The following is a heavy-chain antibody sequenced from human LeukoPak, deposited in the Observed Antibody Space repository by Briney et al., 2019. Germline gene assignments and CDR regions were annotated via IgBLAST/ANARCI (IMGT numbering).Heavy chain of an antibody. J-gene: IGHJ4*02. D-gene: IGHD4-11*01. V-gene: IGHV1-2*02. CDR3: ARDRDYSNTERGFDY. CDR1: GYTFTDYY. Sequence: ASVTVSCQPCGYTFTDYYIHWVRQAPGQGLEWVEWINPNSGETNSAQKFQGRVTMTGDTSISTAYMELRRVTSDDTAVYYCARDRDYSNTERGFDYWGQGTLVTVSS. CDR2: INPNSGET.